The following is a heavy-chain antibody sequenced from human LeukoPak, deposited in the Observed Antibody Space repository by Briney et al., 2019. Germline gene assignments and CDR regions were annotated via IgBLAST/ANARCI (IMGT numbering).Heavy chain of an antibody. J-gene: IGHJ4*01. CDR3: ARLGAYSGIDY. CDR2: IYYSGST. Sequence: SETLSLTCTVSGGSISSYYWSWIRQPPGKGLEWIGYIYYSGSTNYNPSLKSRVTISVDTSKNQFSLKLSSVTAADTAVYYCARLGAYSGIDYWGQGTLVIVSS. D-gene: IGHD5-12*01. CDR1: GGSISSYY. V-gene: IGHV4-59*01.